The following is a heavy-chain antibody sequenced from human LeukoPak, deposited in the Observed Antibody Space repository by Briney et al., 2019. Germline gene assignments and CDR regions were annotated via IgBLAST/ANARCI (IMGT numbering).Heavy chain of an antibody. CDR1: GFTFSSYA. J-gene: IGHJ4*02. CDR3: AIIQLWSPVDY. CDR2: ISGSGGST. D-gene: IGHD5-18*01. V-gene: IGHV3-23*01. Sequence: GGSLRFSCAASGFTFSSYAMSWVRQAPGKGLEWVSAISGSGGSTYYADSVKGRFTISRDNSKNTLYLQMNSLRAEDTAVYYCAIIQLWSPVDYWGQGTLVTVSS.